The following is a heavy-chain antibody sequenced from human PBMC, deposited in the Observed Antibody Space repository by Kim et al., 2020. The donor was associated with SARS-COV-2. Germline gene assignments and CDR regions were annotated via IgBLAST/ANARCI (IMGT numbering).Heavy chain of an antibody. Sequence: GGSLRLSCAASGFTFSSYNMNWVRQAPGKGLEWVSYISSSSSTICYADSMKGRFTISRDNAKNSLYLQMDSLRAEDTAVYYCARDQSRVTLIGVVRYGMDVGGQGTTVTVPS. CDR3: ARDQSRVTLIGVVRYGMDV. D-gene: IGHD3-22*01. J-gene: IGHJ6*02. CDR2: ISSSSSTI. V-gene: IGHV3-48*04. CDR1: GFTFSSYN.